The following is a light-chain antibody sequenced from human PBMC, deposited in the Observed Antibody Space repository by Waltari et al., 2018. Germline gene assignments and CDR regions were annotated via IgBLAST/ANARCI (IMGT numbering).Light chain of an antibody. CDR2: QAA. Sequence: DIQITQSPSTLSASVVARVTITCRASQSITRWLSLYQPKPGKAPKLLVYQAATLERGGPSRLSGQAAGTEVTLTNSSLQPDDFATYDWGQYHTYVFRFGPGSKVDIK. J-gene: IGKJ3*01. CDR3: GQYHTYVFR. V-gene: IGKV1-5*03. CDR1: QSITRW.